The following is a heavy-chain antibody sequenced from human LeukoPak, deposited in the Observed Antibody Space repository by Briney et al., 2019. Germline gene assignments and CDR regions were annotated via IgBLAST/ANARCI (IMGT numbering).Heavy chain of an antibody. CDR3: ATDYGKDPLYFDY. D-gene: IGHD3-16*01. CDR2: ISYDASSE. CDR1: GFTFTGYA. Sequence: PGRSLRLSCAASGFTFTGYAMHWVRQAPGKGLEWVAVISYDASSEYYADSVKGRFTISRDNSKNTLYLQMSSLRAEDTAVYHCATDYGKDPLYFDYWGQGTLVTVSS. V-gene: IGHV3-30*04. J-gene: IGHJ4*02.